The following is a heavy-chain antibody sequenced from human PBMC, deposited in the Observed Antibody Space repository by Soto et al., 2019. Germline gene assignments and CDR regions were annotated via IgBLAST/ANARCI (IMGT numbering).Heavy chain of an antibody. Sequence: PGVSLRLSCAASGFTFSRYGMHWVRQAPGKGLEWVAIISYDGSNKYYADSVKGRFTISRDDSKNTLYLQMNSLRAEDTAVYYCAKDGEALYYYDTSGPKTWFDPWGLGTLVTVSS. J-gene: IGHJ5*02. V-gene: IGHV3-30*18. D-gene: IGHD3-22*01. CDR3: AKDGEALYYYDTSGPKTWFDP. CDR1: GFTFSRYG. CDR2: ISYDGSNK.